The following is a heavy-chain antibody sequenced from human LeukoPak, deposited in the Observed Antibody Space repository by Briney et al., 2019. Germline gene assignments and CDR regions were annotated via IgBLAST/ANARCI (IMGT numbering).Heavy chain of an antibody. V-gene: IGHV3-23*01. CDR2: ITGSGGST. CDR3: ARDLETTAAI. D-gene: IGHD4-17*01. Sequence: PGGSLRLSCAASGFTFSTYVVNWVRQAPGKGLEWVSTITGSGGSTYYADSVKGRFTISRDNSKNTLYLQMNSLRAEDTAVYYCARDLETTAAIWGQGTLVTVSS. J-gene: IGHJ4*02. CDR1: GFTFSTYV.